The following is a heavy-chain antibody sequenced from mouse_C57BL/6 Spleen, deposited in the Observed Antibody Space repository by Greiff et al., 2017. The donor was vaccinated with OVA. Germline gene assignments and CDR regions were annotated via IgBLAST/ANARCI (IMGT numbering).Heavy chain of an antibody. CDR2: IDPSDSET. CDR1: GYTFTSYW. J-gene: IGHJ2*01. Sequence: VQLQQSGAELVRPGSSVKLSCKASGYTFTSYWMHWVKQRPIQGLEWIGNIDPSDSETHYNQKFKDKATLTVDKSSSTAYMQLSSLTSEDSAVYYCARDYGSGGNYFDYWGQGTTLTVSS. V-gene: IGHV1-52*01. CDR3: ARDYGSGGNYFDY. D-gene: IGHD1-1*01.